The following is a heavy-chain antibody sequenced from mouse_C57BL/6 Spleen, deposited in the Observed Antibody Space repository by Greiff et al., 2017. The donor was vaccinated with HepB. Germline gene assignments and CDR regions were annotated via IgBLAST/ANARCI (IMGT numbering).Heavy chain of an antibody. D-gene: IGHD1-1*01. CDR2: IRNKANGYTT. Sequence: EVQVVESGGGLVQPGGSLSLSCAASGFTFTDYYMSWVRQPPGKALEWLGFIRNKANGYTTEYSASVKGRFTISRDNSQSILYLQMNALRAEDSATYYCARYGSSLDYWGQGTTLTVSS. J-gene: IGHJ2*01. V-gene: IGHV7-3*01. CDR3: ARYGSSLDY. CDR1: GFTFTDYY.